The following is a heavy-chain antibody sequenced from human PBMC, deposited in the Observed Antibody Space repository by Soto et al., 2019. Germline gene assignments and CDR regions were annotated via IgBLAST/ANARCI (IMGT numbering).Heavy chain of an antibody. Sequence: ASVKVSCKASGGTFSSYAISWVRQAPGQGLEWMGGIIPIFGTANYAQKFQGRVTITADESTSTAYMELSSLRSEDTAVYYCAREGAPRKPGPNYYYYGMDVWGQGTTVTVSS. CDR2: IIPIFGTA. CDR1: GGTFSSYA. J-gene: IGHJ6*02. CDR3: AREGAPRKPGPNYYYYGMDV. V-gene: IGHV1-69*13. D-gene: IGHD2-2*01.